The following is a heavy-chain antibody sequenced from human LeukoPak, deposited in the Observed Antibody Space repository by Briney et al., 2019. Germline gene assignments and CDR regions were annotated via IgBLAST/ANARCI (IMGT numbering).Heavy chain of an antibody. Sequence: PSETLSLTCTVSGGSISSYYWSWIRQPPGKGLEWIGYIYYSGSTNYNPSLKSRVTISVDTSKNQFSLKLSSVTAADTAVYYCARDGVAARGFDYWGQGTLVTVSS. CDR3: ARDGVAARGFDY. CDR2: IYYSGST. V-gene: IGHV4-59*12. J-gene: IGHJ4*02. D-gene: IGHD2-15*01. CDR1: GGSISSYY.